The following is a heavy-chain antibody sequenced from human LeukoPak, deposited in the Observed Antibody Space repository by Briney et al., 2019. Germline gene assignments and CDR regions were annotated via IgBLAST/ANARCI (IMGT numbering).Heavy chain of an antibody. Sequence: WASVTVSFKASGYTFTSYGISWVRQAPGQGLEWMGWISAYNGNTNYAQKLQGRVTMTTDTSTSTAYMELRSLRSDDTAVYYCARAVVVPAGNWFDPWGQGTLVTVSS. J-gene: IGHJ5*02. D-gene: IGHD2-2*01. CDR3: ARAVVVPAGNWFDP. CDR2: ISAYNGNT. CDR1: GYTFTSYG. V-gene: IGHV1-18*01.